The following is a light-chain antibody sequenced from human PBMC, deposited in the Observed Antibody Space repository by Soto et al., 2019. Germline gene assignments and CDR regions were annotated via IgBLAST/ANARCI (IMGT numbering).Light chain of an antibody. CDR2: AAS. CDR3: PQSYRSPRT. J-gene: IGKJ4*01. V-gene: IGKV1-39*01. Sequence: DIQMTQSPSSLSASVGDRVTITCRASQRISSYLNWYQHKPGKAPKLLIYAASSLQSGVPSRFSGSGSGTHFTLAISSVQPEDVATYYCPQSYRSPRTFGGGTEVEIK. CDR1: QRISSY.